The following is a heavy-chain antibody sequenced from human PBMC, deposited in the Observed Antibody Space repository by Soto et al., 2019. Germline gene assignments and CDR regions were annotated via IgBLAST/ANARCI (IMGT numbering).Heavy chain of an antibody. Sequence: QVQLQESGPGLVKSSGTLSLTCAVSGGSISSSNWWSWVRQPPGKGLEWIGELHHSGNTNYKPSLTSRVTISVAKARHQCSLKLTFVTAADTPVYYCARVGHSYGSNWLASWGQGTLVTVSS. D-gene: IGHD5-18*01. CDR3: ARVGHSYGSNWLAS. J-gene: IGHJ5*01. CDR2: LHHSGNT. CDR1: GGSISSSNW. V-gene: IGHV4-4*02.